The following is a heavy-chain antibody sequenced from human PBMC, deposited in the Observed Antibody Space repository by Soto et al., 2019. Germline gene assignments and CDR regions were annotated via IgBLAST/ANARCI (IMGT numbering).Heavy chain of an antibody. V-gene: IGHV5-51*01. Sequence: GESLKISCKGSGYSFTTYWIAWVRQMPGKGLEWMGIIYPGDSDTRYSPSFQGQVTISADRSTSTAYLQWSSLKASDTAMYYCARASWKFVHPYSPDYWGQGAQVTVSS. J-gene: IGHJ4*02. CDR3: ARASWKFVHPYSPDY. CDR2: IYPGDSDT. D-gene: IGHD2-15*01. CDR1: GYSFTTYW.